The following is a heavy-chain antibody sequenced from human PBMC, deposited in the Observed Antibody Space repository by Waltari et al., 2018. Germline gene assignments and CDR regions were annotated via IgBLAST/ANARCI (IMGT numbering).Heavy chain of an antibody. CDR1: GFTFSSYG. J-gene: IGHJ6*03. CDR3: AKNPFEGYCSSTSCYYYMDV. D-gene: IGHD2-2*01. Sequence: QVQLVESGGGVVQPGRSLRLSCAASGFTFSSYGMHWVRQAPGKGLEWVAVISYDGSNKYYADSVKGRFTISRDNSKNTLYLQMNSLRAEDTAVYYCAKNPFEGYCSSTSCYYYMDVWGKGTTVTISS. V-gene: IGHV3-30*18. CDR2: ISYDGSNK.